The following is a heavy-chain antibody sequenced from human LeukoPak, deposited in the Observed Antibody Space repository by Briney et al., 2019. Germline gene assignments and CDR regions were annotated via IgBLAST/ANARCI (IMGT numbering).Heavy chain of an antibody. CDR1: GYTFTNYD. CDR3: ARVNCSSTSCRSKFLDY. J-gene: IGHJ4*02. CDR2: MNPNSGNT. Sequence: GASVKVSCKASGYTFTNYDINWVRQATGQGLEWMGWMNPNSGNTGYAQKSQGRVTMTRNTSISTAYMELSSLRSEDTAVYYCARVNCSSTSCRSKFLDYWGQGTLVTVSS. D-gene: IGHD2-2*01. V-gene: IGHV1-8*01.